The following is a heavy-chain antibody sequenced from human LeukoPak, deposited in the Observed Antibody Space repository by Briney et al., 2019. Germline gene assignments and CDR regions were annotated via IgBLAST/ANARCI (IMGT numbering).Heavy chain of an antibody. CDR2: INPNSGGT. J-gene: IGHJ1*01. CDR1: GYIFTNFG. D-gene: IGHD3-22*01. CDR3: ATHSSGYYYMNPLWQN. Sequence: ASVKVSCKASGYIFTNFGISWVRQVPGQGLEWMGWINPNSGGTNYAQKFQGRFTMTEDTSTDTAYMELSSLRSEDTAVYYCATHSSGYYYMNPLWQNWGQGTLVTVSS. V-gene: IGHV1-18*01.